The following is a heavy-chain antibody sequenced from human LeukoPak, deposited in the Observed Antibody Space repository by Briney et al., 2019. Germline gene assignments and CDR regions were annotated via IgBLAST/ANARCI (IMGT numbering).Heavy chain of an antibody. V-gene: IGHV1-8*02. CDR3: ARFVPYDGEDY. Sequence: ASVKVSCKASGYTFTGYYMHWVRQAPGQGLEWMGWMNPNSGNTGYAQKFQGRVTMTRNTSISTAYMELSSLRSEDTAVYYCARFVPYDGEDYWGQGTLVTVSS. J-gene: IGHJ4*02. CDR2: MNPNSGNT. CDR1: GYTFTGYY. D-gene: IGHD3-10*01.